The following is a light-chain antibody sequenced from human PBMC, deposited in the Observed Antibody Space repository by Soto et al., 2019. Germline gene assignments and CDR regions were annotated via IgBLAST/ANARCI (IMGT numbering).Light chain of an antibody. V-gene: IGLV2-14*01. Sequence: QSALTQPASVSGSPGQSITISCTGTSSDVGGYNYVSWYQHHPGKAPKLIIYEVSYRPSGISYRVSGSKSGNTASLTISGLRAEDEADYYCTSYTSSSTLLFGGGTKLTVL. CDR1: SSDVGGYNY. CDR2: EVS. CDR3: TSYTSSSTLL. J-gene: IGLJ3*02.